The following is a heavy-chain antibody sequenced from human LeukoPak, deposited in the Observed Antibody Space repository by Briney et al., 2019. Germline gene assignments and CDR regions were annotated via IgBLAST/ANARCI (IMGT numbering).Heavy chain of an antibody. V-gene: IGHV4-4*07. CDR1: GGSISSYY. J-gene: IGHJ4*02. Sequence: SETLSLTCTVSGGSISSYYWSWIRQPAGKGLEWIGRIYTSGSTNYNPSLKSRVTMSVDTSKNQFSLKLSSVTAADTAVYYCATHKRYYYDSSGYYYWGQGTLVTVSS. D-gene: IGHD3-22*01. CDR2: IYTSGST. CDR3: ATHKRYYYDSSGYYY.